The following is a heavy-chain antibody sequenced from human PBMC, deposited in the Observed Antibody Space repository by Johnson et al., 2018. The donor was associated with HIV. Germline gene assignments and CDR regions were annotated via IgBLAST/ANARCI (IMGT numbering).Heavy chain of an antibody. V-gene: IGHV3-15*01. CDR3: TICITMIVVVTTDAFDI. CDR2: IKSKTDGGTT. Sequence: VQLVESGGGVVQPGGSLRLSCAVSGFTFSDAWMSWVRQAPGNGLEWVGRIKSKTDGGTTDYAVPVKGRFTISRDDSKNTLYLQINSLKTEDTAVYYCTICITMIVVVTTDAFDIWGQGTMVTVSS. J-gene: IGHJ3*02. CDR1: GFTFSDAW. D-gene: IGHD3-22*01.